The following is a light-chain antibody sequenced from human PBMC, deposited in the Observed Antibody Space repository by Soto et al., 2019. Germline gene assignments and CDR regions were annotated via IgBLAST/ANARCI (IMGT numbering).Light chain of an antibody. CDR1: QSISSW. J-gene: IGKJ2*01. CDR3: QQYNSYST. Sequence: DIQMTQSPSTLSASVGDRVTITCRASQSISSWLAWYQQKPGKAPKLLIYDASSLESGVPSRFSGSGSGTEVTLTISSLQPDDFETYYCQQYNSYSTFGQGTKLEIK. V-gene: IGKV1-5*01. CDR2: DAS.